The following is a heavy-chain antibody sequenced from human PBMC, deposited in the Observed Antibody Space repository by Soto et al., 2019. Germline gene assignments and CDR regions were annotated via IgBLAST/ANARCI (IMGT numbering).Heavy chain of an antibody. Sequence: QVQLQQWGAGLVKPSETLSLSCAVYGQSFSGHSWAWIRQPPGKWLEWIGEINESGSTYYNPSLKIRVTISTDTSKNQFSLKLSSVSAADTAAYFCARGSGIVALPGELEDVNYDYWGQGTLVNVSS. CDR3: ARGSGIVALPGELEDVNYDY. V-gene: IGHV4-34*01. CDR1: GQSFSGHS. J-gene: IGHJ4*02. D-gene: IGHD1-1*01. CDR2: INESGST.